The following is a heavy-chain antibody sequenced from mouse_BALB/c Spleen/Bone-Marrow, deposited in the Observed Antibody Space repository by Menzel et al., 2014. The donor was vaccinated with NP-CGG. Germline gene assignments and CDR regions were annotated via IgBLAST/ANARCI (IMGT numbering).Heavy chain of an antibody. D-gene: IGHD2-4*01. J-gene: IGHJ3*01. CDR1: GFNIRDTY. CDR3: XRXDYGXFAY. Sequence: EVKLVESGAELVKPGASVKLSCTASGFNIRDTYMHWVKQRPEQGLEWIGRIDPANGNTKYDPKFQGKATITADTSSNTAYLQLSSLTSEDTAVYYCXRXDYGXFAYWGQGTLVTVSA. CDR2: IDPANGNT. V-gene: IGHV14-3*02.